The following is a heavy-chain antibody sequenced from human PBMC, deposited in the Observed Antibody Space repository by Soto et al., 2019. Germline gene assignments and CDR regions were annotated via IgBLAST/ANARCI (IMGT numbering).Heavy chain of an antibody. D-gene: IGHD5-12*01. J-gene: IGHJ4*02. V-gene: IGHV4-34*01. Sequence: PSETLSLTCAVYGGSFSGYYWSWIRQPPGKGLEWIGEINHSGSTNYNPSLKSRVTISVGTSKNQFSLKLSSVTAADTAVYYCARGRSGYDSKGLFFDYWGQGTLVTVSS. CDR1: GGSFSGYY. CDR3: ARGRSGYDSKGLFFDY. CDR2: INHSGST.